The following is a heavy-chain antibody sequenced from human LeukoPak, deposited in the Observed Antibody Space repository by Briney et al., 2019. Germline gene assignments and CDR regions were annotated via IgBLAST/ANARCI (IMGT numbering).Heavy chain of an antibody. CDR3: ARGSSYCSGGSCFLVMDV. CDR1: GFTFSDYY. D-gene: IGHD2-15*01. CDR2: ISSSGSTI. J-gene: IGHJ6*02. V-gene: IGHV3-11*01. Sequence: PGGSLRLSCAASGFTFSDYYMSWIRHAPGKGLEWVSYISSSGSTIYYADSVRGRFTISRHNAKNSLYLQMNSLRAEDTAVYYCARGSSYCSGGSCFLVMDVWGQGATVTVSS.